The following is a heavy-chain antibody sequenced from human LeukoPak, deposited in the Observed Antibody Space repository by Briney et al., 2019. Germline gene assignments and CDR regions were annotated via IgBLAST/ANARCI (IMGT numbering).Heavy chain of an antibody. J-gene: IGHJ4*02. V-gene: IGHV1-8*02. CDR1: GYTFTGYY. CDR3: ARSWGSSWEDY. Sequence: GASVKVSCKASGYTFTGYYMHWVRQAPGQGLEWMGWMNPNSGNTGYAQKFQGRVTMTRNTSISTAYMELSSLRSEDTAVYYCARSWGSSWEDYWGQGTLVTVSS. CDR2: MNPNSGNT. D-gene: IGHD6-13*01.